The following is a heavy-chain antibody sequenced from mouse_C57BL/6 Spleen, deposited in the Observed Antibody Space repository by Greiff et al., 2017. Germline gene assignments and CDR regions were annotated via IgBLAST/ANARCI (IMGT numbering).Heavy chain of an antibody. CDR2: IDPEDGET. D-gene: IGHD1-1*01. CDR1: GFNIKDYY. Sequence: EVQRVESGAELVKPGASVKLSCTASGFNIKDYYMHWVKQRTEQGLEWIGRIDPEDGETKYAPKFQGKATITADTSSNTAYLQLSNLTSEDTAVYYCARGYYYGSEGNYFDYWGQGTTLTVSS. CDR3: ARGYYYGSEGNYFDY. V-gene: IGHV14-2*01. J-gene: IGHJ2*01.